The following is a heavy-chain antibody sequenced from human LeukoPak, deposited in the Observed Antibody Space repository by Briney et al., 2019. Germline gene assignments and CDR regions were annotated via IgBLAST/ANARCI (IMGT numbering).Heavy chain of an antibody. CDR1: GGSISSGDYY. CDR2: IYYSGTT. Sequence: SETLSLTCTVSGGSISSGDYYWSWIRQPPGKGLEWIGYIYYSGTTFYNPSLKSRVIISLDTSKNQFSLRLSSVTAADTAVYYCASWLVVPAAIDHWGQGTLVTVSS. V-gene: IGHV4-30-4*01. CDR3: ASWLVVPAAIDH. D-gene: IGHD2-2*02. J-gene: IGHJ4*02.